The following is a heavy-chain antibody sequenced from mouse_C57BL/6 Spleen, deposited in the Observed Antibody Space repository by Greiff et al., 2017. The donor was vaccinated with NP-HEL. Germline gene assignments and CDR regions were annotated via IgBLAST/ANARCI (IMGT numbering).Heavy chain of an antibody. D-gene: IGHD4-1*01. V-gene: IGHV1-69*01. CDR2: IDPSDSYT. J-gene: IGHJ3*01. CDR3: ARSTGTEGFAY. CDR1: GYTFTSYW. Sequence: QVQLQQPGAELVMPGASVKLSCKASGYTFTSYWMHWVKQRPGQGLEWIGEIDPSDSYTNYNQKFKGKSTLTVDKSSSTAYMQLSSLTSEDSAVYYCARSTGTEGFAYWGQGTLVTVSA.